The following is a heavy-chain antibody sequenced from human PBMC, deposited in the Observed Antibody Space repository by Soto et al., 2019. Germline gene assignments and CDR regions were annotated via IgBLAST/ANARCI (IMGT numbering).Heavy chain of an antibody. Sequence: SRSPSLTCAMSGNSVSSNSAVLKCINQSPSGGLCWLARTYYGSKWYNDYAVSVKSRIASNPDTSKNQFSLQLNSMTPEDTAVYYCARGFRGFEPWGQGTLVTVSS. J-gene: IGHJ5*02. CDR1: GNSVSSNSAV. CDR2: TYYGSKWYN. D-gene: IGHD3-10*01. CDR3: ARGFRGFEP. V-gene: IGHV6-1*01.